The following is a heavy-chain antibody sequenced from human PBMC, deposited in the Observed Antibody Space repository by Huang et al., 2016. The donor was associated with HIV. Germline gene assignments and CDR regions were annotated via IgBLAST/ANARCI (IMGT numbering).Heavy chain of an antibody. V-gene: IGHV1-24*01. CDR2: FDPEMGET. J-gene: IGHJ4*02. CDR3: ATGFDVFFDF. Sequence: QVQLVQSRAEVKKPGASVKVSCKVSEYTLTELSIHWVRQPPGKGLEWMGGFDPEMGETIYAQKFQGRVTMTEDTSTETAVMELSGLRPEDTAVYYCATGFDVFFDFWGQGTLVTVSS. CDR1: EYTLTELS. D-gene: IGHD3-9*01.